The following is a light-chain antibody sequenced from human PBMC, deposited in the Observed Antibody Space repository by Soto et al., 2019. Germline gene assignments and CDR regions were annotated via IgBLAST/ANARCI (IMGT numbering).Light chain of an antibody. CDR2: DAS. V-gene: IGKV1-5*01. CDR1: QTISIW. Sequence: DIQMIQSPSTLSASVGDRVTITCRARQTISIWLAWYQQKPGKAPKLLIYDASILESGVPSRFSGSGSGTEFTLTISSLQPDDFATYYCQQYNSYRTFGQGTKVEIK. J-gene: IGKJ1*01. CDR3: QQYNSYRT.